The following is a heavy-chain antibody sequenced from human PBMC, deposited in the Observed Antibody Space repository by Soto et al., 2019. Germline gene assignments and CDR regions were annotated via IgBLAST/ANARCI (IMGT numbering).Heavy chain of an antibody. CDR3: AKDEYNYDFWSGYWRPYYYYGMDV. CDR1: GFTFSSYA. D-gene: IGHD3-3*01. V-gene: IGHV3-23*01. J-gene: IGHJ6*02. CDR2: ISGSGGST. Sequence: GGSLRLSCAASGFTFSSYAMSWVRQAPGKGLEWVSAISGSGGSTYYADSVKGRFTISRDNSKNTLYLQMNSLIAEDTAVYYCAKDEYNYDFWSGYWRPYYYYGMDVWGQGTTVTVSS.